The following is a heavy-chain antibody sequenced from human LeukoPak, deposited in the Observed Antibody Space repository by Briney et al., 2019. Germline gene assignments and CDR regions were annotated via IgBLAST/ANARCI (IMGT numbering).Heavy chain of an antibody. V-gene: IGHV3-23*01. D-gene: IGHD6-19*01. Sequence: GSLRLSCAASGFTFNSYAMSWVRQAPGKGLEWVSAISGSGGSTYYADSVKGRFTISRDNSKNTLYLQMNSLRAEDTAVYYCAKSSVGGWYPDYWGQGTLVTVSS. CDR3: AKSSVGGWYPDY. CDR1: GFTFNSYA. J-gene: IGHJ4*02. CDR2: ISGSGGST.